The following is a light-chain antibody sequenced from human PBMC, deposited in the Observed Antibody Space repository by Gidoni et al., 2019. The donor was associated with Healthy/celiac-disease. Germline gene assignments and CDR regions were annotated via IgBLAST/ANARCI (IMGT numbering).Light chain of an antibody. V-gene: IGKV4-1*01. CDR2: WAS. CDR3: QQYYSTPQT. Sequence: DIVLTQSPDSLAVSLGEGATINCKSSQSVLYSSHNKNYLAWYQQKPGQPPKLLIYWASTRESGVPDRFSGSGSGTDFTLTISSLQAEDVAVYYCQQYYSTPQTFGQGTKVEIK. J-gene: IGKJ1*01. CDR1: QSVLYSSHNKNY.